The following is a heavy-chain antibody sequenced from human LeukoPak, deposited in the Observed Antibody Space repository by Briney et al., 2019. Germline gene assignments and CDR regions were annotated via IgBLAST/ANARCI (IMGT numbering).Heavy chain of an antibody. V-gene: IGHV1-46*01. J-gene: IGHJ4*02. CDR3: ASGNCDGDCYYDY. D-gene: IGHD2-21*02. CDR1: GYTFTTYY. Sequence: ASVKLTCKASGYTFTTYYIHWVRQAPGQGLEWMGMISPSGGSTTYSQKFQGRVTMTRDTSTGTVYMELSSLRSEDTAVYYCASGNCDGDCYYDYWGQGTLVTVSS. CDR2: ISPSGGST.